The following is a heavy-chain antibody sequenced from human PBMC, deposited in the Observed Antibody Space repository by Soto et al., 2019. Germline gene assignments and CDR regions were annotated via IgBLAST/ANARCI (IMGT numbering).Heavy chain of an antibody. CDR3: ARGGFLEWLFYYYYYMDV. Sequence: QSQTLSLTCAISGDSVSSNSAAWNWIRQSPSRGLEWLGRTYYRSKWYNDYAVSVKSRITINPDTSKNQFSLQLNSVTPEDTAVYYCARGGFLEWLFYYYYYMDVWGKGTTVTVSS. D-gene: IGHD3-3*01. CDR2: TYYRSKWYN. J-gene: IGHJ6*03. V-gene: IGHV6-1*01. CDR1: GDSVSSNSAA.